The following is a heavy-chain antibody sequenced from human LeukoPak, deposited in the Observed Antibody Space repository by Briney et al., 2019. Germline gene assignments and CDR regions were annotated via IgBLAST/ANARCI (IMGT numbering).Heavy chain of an antibody. CDR1: GFTFSSYS. Sequence: GGSLRLSCAASGFTFSSYSMNWVRQAPGKGLGWVSYISSSSSTIYYADSVKGRFTISRDSAKNSLYLQMNSLRAEDTAVYYCARDSPAAIDYWGQGTLVTVSS. V-gene: IGHV3-48*01. D-gene: IGHD2-2*02. CDR3: ARDSPAAIDY. J-gene: IGHJ4*02. CDR2: ISSSSSTI.